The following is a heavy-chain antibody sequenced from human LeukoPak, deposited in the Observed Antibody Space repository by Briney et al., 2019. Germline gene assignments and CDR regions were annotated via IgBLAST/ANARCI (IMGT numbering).Heavy chain of an antibody. D-gene: IGHD5-24*01. CDR3: AKSEDGYNMGFDP. J-gene: IGHJ5*02. V-gene: IGHV3-23*01. CDR2: ISGSGGST. CDR1: GFAFSSYA. Sequence: GGSLRLSCAASGFAFSSYAMSWVRQAPGKGLEWVSAISGSGGSTYYADSVKGRFTNSRDNSKNTLYLQMNSLRAEDTAVYYCAKSEDGYNMGFDPWGQGTLVTVSS.